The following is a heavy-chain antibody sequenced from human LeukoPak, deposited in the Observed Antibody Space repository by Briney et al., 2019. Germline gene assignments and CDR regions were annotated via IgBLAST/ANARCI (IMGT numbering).Heavy chain of an antibody. D-gene: IGHD3-22*01. CDR1: GGSISSGSNY. J-gene: IGHJ4*02. CDR2: IYTSGST. CDR3: ARGTYYYASSGYYFDY. Sequence: SETLSLTCTVSGGSISSGSNYWSWIRQPAGKGLEWIGRIYTSGSTNYNPSLKSRVTISVDTSKNQFSLKLSSVTAADTAVYYCARGTYYYASSGYYFDYWGQGTLVTVSS. V-gene: IGHV4-61*02.